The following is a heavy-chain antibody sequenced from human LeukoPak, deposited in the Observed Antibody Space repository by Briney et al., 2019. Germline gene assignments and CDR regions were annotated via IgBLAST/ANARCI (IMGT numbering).Heavy chain of an antibody. J-gene: IGHJ2*01. CDR1: GGSISSYY. V-gene: IGHV4-59*01. CDR2: IYYSGST. CDR3: ASGAAAGFLDL. Sequence: SETLSLTCTVSGGSISSYYWSWIRQPPGKELEWIGYIYYSGSTNYNPSLKSRVTISVDTSNNQFSLKLSSVTAADTAVYYCASGAAAGFLDLWGRGTLVTVSS. D-gene: IGHD6-13*01.